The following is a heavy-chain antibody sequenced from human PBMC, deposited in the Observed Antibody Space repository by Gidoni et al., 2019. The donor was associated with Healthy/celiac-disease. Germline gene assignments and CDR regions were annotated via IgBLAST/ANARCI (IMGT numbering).Heavy chain of an antibody. J-gene: IGHJ4*02. D-gene: IGHD3-22*01. CDR3: ASRGTDTYYYDSSGYYFTY. Sequence: QLQLQESGPGLVKPSETLSLNCTVSGGSISSSSYYWGWIRQPPGKGLEWIGSIYYSGGTYYNPSLKSRVTISVDTSKNQFSLKLSPVTAADTAVYYCASRGTDTYYYDSSGYYFTYWGQGTLVTVSS. CDR2: IYYSGGT. V-gene: IGHV4-39*07. CDR1: GGSISSSSYY.